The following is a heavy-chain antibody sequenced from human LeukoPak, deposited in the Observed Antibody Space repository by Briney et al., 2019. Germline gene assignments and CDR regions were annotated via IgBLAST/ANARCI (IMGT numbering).Heavy chain of an antibody. CDR2: ISSSGSTI. CDR1: GFTFSSYE. Sequence: GGSLRLSCAASGFTFSSYEMNWVRQAPGKGLEWVSYISSSGSTIYYADSVKGRFTISRDNAKNSLYLQMNSLRVEDTALYHCARKGLGGELGGFDSWGQGTLVTVSS. CDR3: ARKGLGGELGGFDS. D-gene: IGHD1-7*01. V-gene: IGHV3-48*03. J-gene: IGHJ4*02.